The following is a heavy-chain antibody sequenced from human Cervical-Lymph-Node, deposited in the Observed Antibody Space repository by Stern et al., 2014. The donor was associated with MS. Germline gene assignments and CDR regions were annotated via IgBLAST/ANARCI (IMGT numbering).Heavy chain of an antibody. V-gene: IGHV3-30*01. CDR3: ARKITAVAGHYFDY. D-gene: IGHD6-19*01. J-gene: IGHJ4*02. Sequence: QVQLVESGGGVVQPGRSLRLSCAASGFTFSSYAMHWVRQAPGKGLEWVAVISYDGSNKYYADSVKGRFTISRDNSKNTLYLQMNSLRAEDTAVYYCARKITAVAGHYFDYWGQGTLVTVSS. CDR2: ISYDGSNK. CDR1: GFTFSSYA.